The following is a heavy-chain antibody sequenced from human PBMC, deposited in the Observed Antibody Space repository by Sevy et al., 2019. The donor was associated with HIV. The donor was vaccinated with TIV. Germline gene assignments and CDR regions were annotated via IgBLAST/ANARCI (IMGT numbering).Heavy chain of an antibody. CDR1: GGSITSLY. CDR3: AGENAWGRGYS. J-gene: IGHJ4*02. CDR2: IYYNGHI. V-gene: IGHV4-59*08. Sequence: SETLSLTCTVSGGSITSLYWNWIRQPPGKGLEWIANIYYNGHINYNPSLKSRVTSSLYTSKNQFSLRLGAVTAADTAMYYCAGENAWGRGYSWGQGTLVTVSS. D-gene: IGHD1-26*01.